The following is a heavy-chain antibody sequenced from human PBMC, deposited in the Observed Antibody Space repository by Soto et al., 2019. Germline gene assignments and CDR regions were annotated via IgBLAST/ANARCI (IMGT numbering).Heavy chain of an antibody. V-gene: IGHV4-31*03. CDR3: TRDQGLLYGMDV. J-gene: IGHJ6*02. CDR2: IYYSGST. Sequence: PSETLSLTCTVSGASISSGGYYWSWIRQHPGKGLEWIGYIYYSGSTYYNPSLKSRVTISQDTSKNRFSLKLSSVTAADTAVYYCTRDQGLLYGMDVWGQGTTVTVSS. CDR1: GASISSGGYY.